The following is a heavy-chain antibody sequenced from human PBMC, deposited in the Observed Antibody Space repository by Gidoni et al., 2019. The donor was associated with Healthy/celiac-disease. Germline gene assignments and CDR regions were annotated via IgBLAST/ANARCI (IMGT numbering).Heavy chain of an antibody. CDR3: AKGALGITGTTDYFDY. CDR2: ISWDGGST. J-gene: IGHJ4*02. V-gene: IGHV3-43*01. CDR1: GFTFDDYT. Sequence: EVQLVESGGVVVQPGGPLRLSCAASGFTFDDYTMHWVRQAPGKGLEWVSLISWDGGSTYYADSVKGRFTISRDNSKNSLYLQMNSLRTEDTALYYCAKGALGITGTTDYFDYWGQGTLVTVSS. D-gene: IGHD1-7*01.